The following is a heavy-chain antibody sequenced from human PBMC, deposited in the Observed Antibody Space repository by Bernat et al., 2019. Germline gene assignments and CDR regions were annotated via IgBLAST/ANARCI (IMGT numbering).Heavy chain of an antibody. CDR3: AREARNGLYTQEEDFDY. Sequence: QVQLVQSGAEVKKPGASVKVSCKASGYTFTSYGISWVRQAPGQGLEWMGWISAYNGNTNYAQKLQGRVTMTTDTSTNTAYMELRSLRSDDTAVYYWAREARNGLYTQEEDFDYWGQGTLVTVSS. V-gene: IGHV1-18*04. D-gene: IGHD2-2*02. CDR2: ISAYNGNT. CDR1: GYTFTSYG. J-gene: IGHJ4*02.